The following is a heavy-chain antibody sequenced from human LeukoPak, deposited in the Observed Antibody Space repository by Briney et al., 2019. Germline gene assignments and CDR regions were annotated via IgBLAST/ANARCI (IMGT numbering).Heavy chain of an antibody. CDR1: GFTFSDYY. V-gene: IGHV3-11*01. CDR3: ARNLIPEQLVLNF. D-gene: IGHD6-13*01. Sequence: PGGSLRLSCAASGFTFSDYYMSWIRQAPGKGLEWVSYISSSGSTIYYADSVKGRFTISRDNAKNSLYLQMNSLRAEDTAVYYCARNLIPEQLVLNFWGQGTLVTVSS. J-gene: IGHJ4*02. CDR2: ISSSGSTI.